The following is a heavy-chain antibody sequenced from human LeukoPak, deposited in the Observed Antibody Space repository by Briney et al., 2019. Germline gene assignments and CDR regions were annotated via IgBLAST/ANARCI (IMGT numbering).Heavy chain of an antibody. J-gene: IGHJ6*02. Sequence: TGGSLRLSCAASGFTVSSNYMTWVRQAPGKGLEWVSVIYSGGSIYYADSVKGRFTISRDNSKNTLYLQMNSLRDEDTAVYYCARGPARRRDGYNYYGMDVWGQGTTVTVSS. CDR1: GFTVSSNY. V-gene: IGHV3-53*01. D-gene: IGHD5-24*01. CDR3: ARGPARRRDGYNYYGMDV. CDR2: IYSGGSI.